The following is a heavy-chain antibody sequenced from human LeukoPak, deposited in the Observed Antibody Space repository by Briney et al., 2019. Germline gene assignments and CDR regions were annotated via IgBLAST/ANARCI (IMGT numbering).Heavy chain of an antibody. CDR3: ARDSGSYHFDSC. CDR2: IKQDGSQK. J-gene: IGHJ4*02. Sequence: GGSLRLSCAASGFTFGNDWMGWVRQAPGKGLEWGANIKQDGSQKYFGDSVKGRFTISRDNAENSLFLQMSSLRDEDTAVYYCARDSGSYHFDSCWGQGTLVTVSS. D-gene: IGHD1-26*01. V-gene: IGHV3-7*01. CDR1: GFTFGNDW.